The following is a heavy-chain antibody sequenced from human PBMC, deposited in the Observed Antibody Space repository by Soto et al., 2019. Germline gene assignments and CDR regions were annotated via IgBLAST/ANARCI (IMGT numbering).Heavy chain of an antibody. Sequence: GSLRLSCAASGFTFSSYAMSWVRQAPGKGLEWVSAISGSGGSTYCADSVKGRFTISRDNSKNTLYLQMNSLRAEDTAVYYCAKDTGELLHIFDYWGQGTLVTVSS. D-gene: IGHD1-26*01. CDR3: AKDTGELLHIFDY. CDR1: GFTFSSYA. V-gene: IGHV3-23*01. CDR2: ISGSGGST. J-gene: IGHJ4*02.